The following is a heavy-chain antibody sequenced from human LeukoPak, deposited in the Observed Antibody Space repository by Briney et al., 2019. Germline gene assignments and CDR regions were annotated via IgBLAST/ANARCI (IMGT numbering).Heavy chain of an antibody. D-gene: IGHD3-22*01. CDR2: ISPRGGTT. CDR1: GYTFTSYF. J-gene: IGHJ4*02. V-gene: IGHV1-46*01. Sequence: GASVKVSCKSSGYTFTSYFMHWVRLAPGQGLEWMGIISPRGGTTNYAQKFQGRVTMTRDTSTNTDYMELSSLRSEDTAVYYCARERSDSSRQYYFDHWGQGTLVTVSS. CDR3: ARERSDSSRQYYFDH.